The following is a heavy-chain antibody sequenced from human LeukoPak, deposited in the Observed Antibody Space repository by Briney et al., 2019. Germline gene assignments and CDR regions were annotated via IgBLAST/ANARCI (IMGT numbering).Heavy chain of an antibody. V-gene: IGHV3-48*02. Sequence: GGSLRLSCAASTFIFSGYSMNWVRQAPGKGLEWVSYISSSSSTIYYEDSVKGRFTISRDNAKNSLYLQTNSLRDEDTAVYCCARGNYENWFDPWGQGTLVTVSS. CDR2: ISSSSSTI. CDR3: ARGNYENWFDP. D-gene: IGHD4-11*01. J-gene: IGHJ5*02. CDR1: TFIFSGYS.